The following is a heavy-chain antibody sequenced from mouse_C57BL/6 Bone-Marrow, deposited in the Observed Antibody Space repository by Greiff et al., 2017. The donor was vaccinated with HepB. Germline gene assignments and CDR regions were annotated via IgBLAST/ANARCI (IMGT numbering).Heavy chain of an antibody. Sequence: DVKLQESGPGLVKPSQSLSLTCSVTGYSITSGYYWNWIRQFPGNKLEWMGYISYDGSNNYNPSLKNRISITRYTSKNQFFLKLNSVTTEDTATYYCAREGSNYPGFYYAMDYWGQGTSVTVSS. J-gene: IGHJ4*01. V-gene: IGHV3-6*01. CDR2: ISYDGSN. D-gene: IGHD2-5*01. CDR1: GYSITSGYY. CDR3: AREGSNYPGFYYAMDY.